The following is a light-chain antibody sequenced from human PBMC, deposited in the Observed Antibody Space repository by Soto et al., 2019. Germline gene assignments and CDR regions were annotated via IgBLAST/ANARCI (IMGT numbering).Light chain of an antibody. Sequence: RASQTVSSNLAWYQQKPGQAPRLLIYGASNRAPGIPVRFSVSGSGAAFTLTMRCLQSDDFALYICEEPSYWPGSVAGGTKVDIK. CDR3: EEPSYWPGS. J-gene: IGKJ4*01. CDR1: QTVSSN. CDR2: GAS. V-gene: IGKV3-11*01.